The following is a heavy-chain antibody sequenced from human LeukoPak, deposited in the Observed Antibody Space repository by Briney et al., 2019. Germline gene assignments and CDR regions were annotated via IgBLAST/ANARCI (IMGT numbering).Heavy chain of an antibody. CDR1: GYTFTSCY. D-gene: IGHD4-23*01. Sequence: ASVKVSCKASGYTFTSCYMHWVRQAPGQGLEWMGIINPSGGSTSYAQKFQGRVTMTRDTSTSTVYMELSSLRSEDTAVYYCARARKDGGNSYYGMDVWGQGTTVTVSS. J-gene: IGHJ6*02. CDR3: ARARKDGGNSYYGMDV. CDR2: INPSGGST. V-gene: IGHV1-46*01.